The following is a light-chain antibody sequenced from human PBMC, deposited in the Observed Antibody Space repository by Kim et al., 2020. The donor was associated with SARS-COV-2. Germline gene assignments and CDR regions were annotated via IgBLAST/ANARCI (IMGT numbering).Light chain of an antibody. CDR3: NSRGSNDNVL. V-gene: IGLV3-19*01. CDR2: GKN. J-gene: IGLJ2*01. Sequence: AVGQTVRSTGEGDSLRSYDATGDQKKPGQAPIVVIYGKNNRPAGIPDRFSGASTGDTASLTITGTQAGDEADYYCNSRGSNDNVLFGGGTQLTVL. CDR1: SLRSYD.